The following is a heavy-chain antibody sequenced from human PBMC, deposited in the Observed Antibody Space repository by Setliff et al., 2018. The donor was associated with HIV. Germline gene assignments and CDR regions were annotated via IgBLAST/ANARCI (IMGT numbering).Heavy chain of an antibody. CDR2: ISPMFGTA. D-gene: IGHD5-12*01. J-gene: IGHJ6*03. Sequence: VKVSCKASGYTFSSYGISWVRQAPGHGLEWMGGISPMFGTADYAQKFQGSVKIIADESTSTAYMELSSLRSEDTAVYYCATAGEMATIGYSYYYMDVWGKGTTVTVSS. V-gene: IGHV1-69*13. CDR3: ATAGEMATIGYSYYYMDV. CDR1: GYTFSSYG.